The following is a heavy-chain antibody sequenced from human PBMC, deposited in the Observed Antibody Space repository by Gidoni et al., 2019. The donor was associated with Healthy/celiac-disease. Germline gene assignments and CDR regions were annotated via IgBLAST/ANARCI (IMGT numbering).Heavy chain of an antibody. D-gene: IGHD2-2*02. CDR1: GGTFSSYA. Sequence: QVQLVQSGAEVKKPGSSVKVSCKASGGTFSSYAISWVRQAPGQGLEWMGGIIPIFGTANYAQKFQGRVTITADKSTSTAYMELSSLRSEDTAVYYCARDHCSSTSCYMFPRMDVWGQGTTVTVSS. V-gene: IGHV1-69*06. CDR3: ARDHCSSTSCYMFPRMDV. CDR2: IIPIFGTA. J-gene: IGHJ6*02.